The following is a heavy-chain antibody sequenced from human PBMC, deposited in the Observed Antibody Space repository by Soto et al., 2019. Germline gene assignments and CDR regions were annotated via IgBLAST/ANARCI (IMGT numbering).Heavy chain of an antibody. Sequence: GGSLRLSCAASGFTFSSYAMSWVRQAPGKGLEWVSAISGSGGSTYYADSVKGRFTISRDNSKNTLYLQMNSLRAEDTAVYYCAKVRRAQTYYYGMDVWGQGTTVTVSS. J-gene: IGHJ6*02. CDR1: GFTFSSYA. V-gene: IGHV3-23*01. CDR2: ISGSGGST. CDR3: AKVRRAQTYYYGMDV.